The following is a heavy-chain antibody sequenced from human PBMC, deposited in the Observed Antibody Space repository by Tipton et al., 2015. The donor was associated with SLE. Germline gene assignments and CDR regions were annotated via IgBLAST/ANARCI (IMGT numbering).Heavy chain of an antibody. V-gene: IGHV3-53*01. CDR1: GFTVSSNY. CDR3: AKDRDDAFDI. J-gene: IGHJ3*02. CDR2: IYSGDST. Sequence: GSLRLSCAASGFTVSSNYMSWVRQAPGKGLEWVSVIYSGDSTYYADSVKGRFTISRDNSKNTLYLQMNSLRAEDTAVYYCAKDRDDAFDIWGQGTMVTVSS.